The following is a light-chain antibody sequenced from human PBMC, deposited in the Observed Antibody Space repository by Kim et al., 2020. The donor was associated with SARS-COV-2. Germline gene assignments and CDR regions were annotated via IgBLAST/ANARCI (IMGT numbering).Light chain of an antibody. J-gene: IGKJ1*01. CDR1: QSIKSY. Sequence: SASVGDRVTITCRASQSIKSYLNWYQQKPGKAPKLLIYAASTLQSEVPSRFSGSGSGTDFTLTISSLQPEDFAIYFCQQNYNMWTFGQGTKVDIK. CDR3: QQNYNMWT. V-gene: IGKV1-39*01. CDR2: AAS.